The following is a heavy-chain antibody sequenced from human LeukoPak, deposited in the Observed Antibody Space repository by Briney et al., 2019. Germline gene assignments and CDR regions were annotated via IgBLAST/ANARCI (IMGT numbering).Heavy chain of an antibody. Sequence: GASVKVSCKASGGTFSRYDISWVRQAPGQGLEWMGGIIPIFGTANYAQKFQGRVTITADKSTSTAYMELSSLRSEDTAVYYCAREDYYYGMDVWGQGTTVTVSS. CDR3: AREDYYYGMDV. CDR2: IIPIFGTA. CDR1: GGTFSRYD. J-gene: IGHJ6*02. V-gene: IGHV1-69*06.